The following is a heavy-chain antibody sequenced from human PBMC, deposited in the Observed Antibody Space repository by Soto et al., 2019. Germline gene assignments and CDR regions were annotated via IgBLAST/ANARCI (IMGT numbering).Heavy chain of an antibody. J-gene: IGHJ6*02. CDR3: ARDRATMVRGVIITWLPYYYYGMDV. Sequence: PGGSLRLSCAASGFTFSSYAMHWVRQAPGKGLEWVAVISYDGSNKYYADSVKGRFTISRDNSKNTLYLQMNSLRAEDTAVYYCARDRATMVRGVIITWLPYYYYGMDVWGQGTTVTVSS. CDR1: GFTFSSYA. V-gene: IGHV3-30-3*01. CDR2: ISYDGSNK. D-gene: IGHD3-10*01.